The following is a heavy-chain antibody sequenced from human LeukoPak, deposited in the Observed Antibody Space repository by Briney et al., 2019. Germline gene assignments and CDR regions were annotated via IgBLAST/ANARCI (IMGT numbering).Heavy chain of an antibody. J-gene: IGHJ4*02. D-gene: IGHD6-19*01. V-gene: IGHV3-20*04. CDR3: ARGGSAGWYSFGY. CDR2: INWHGGST. CDR1: GFRFDDYV. Sequence: GGSLRLSCVASGFRFDDYVMSWVRQAPGKGLEWVSGINWHGGSTGYADSVKGRFTISRDNAKNSLYLRMNSLRAEDTALYYCARGGSAGWYSFGYWGQGTLVTVSS.